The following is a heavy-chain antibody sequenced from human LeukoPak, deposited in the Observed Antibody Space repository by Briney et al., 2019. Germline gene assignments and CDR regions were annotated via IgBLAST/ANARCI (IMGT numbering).Heavy chain of an antibody. CDR2: ISGSGGST. CDR3: AKTRRTTMVRGAKGWFDP. D-gene: IGHD3-10*01. CDR1: GFTFSSYA. J-gene: IGHJ5*02. V-gene: IGHV3-23*01. Sequence: GGSLRLSSAASGFTFSSYAMSWVRQAPGKGLEWVSAISGSGGSTYYADSVKGRFTISRDNSKNTLYLQMNSLRAEDTAVYYCAKTRRTTMVRGAKGWFDPWGQGTLVTVSS.